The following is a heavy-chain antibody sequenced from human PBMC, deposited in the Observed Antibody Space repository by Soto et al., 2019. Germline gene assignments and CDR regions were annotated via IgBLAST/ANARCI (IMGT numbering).Heavy chain of an antibody. Sequence: SETLSLTCSVSGGSISRYYWSWIRQPPGKGLEWIGRIFATGSTHYNPSLQSRLTMSVDTSKNQFSLKLISVTAADTAVYYCARHYSSGSRNWFDPWGQGTLVTAPQ. J-gene: IGHJ5*02. D-gene: IGHD6-19*01. CDR2: IFATGST. CDR1: GGSISRYY. CDR3: ARHYSSGSRNWFDP. V-gene: IGHV4-4*07.